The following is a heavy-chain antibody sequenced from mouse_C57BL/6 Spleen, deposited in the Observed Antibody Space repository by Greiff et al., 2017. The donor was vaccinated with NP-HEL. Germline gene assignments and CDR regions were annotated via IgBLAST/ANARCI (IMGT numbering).Heavy chain of an antibody. Sequence: EVKLMESGGGLVKPGGSLKLSCAASGFTFSSYAMSWVRQTPEKRLEWVATISDGGSYTYYPDNVQGRFTISRDNAKNNLYLQMSHLKSEDTAMYYCARDYGNYEDYYAMDYWGQGTSVTVSS. CDR3: ARDYGNYEDYYAMDY. V-gene: IGHV5-4*01. CDR2: ISDGGSYT. CDR1: GFTFSSYA. D-gene: IGHD2-1*01. J-gene: IGHJ4*01.